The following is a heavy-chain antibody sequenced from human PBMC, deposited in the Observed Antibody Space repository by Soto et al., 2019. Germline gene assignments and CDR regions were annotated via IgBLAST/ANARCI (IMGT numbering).Heavy chain of an antibody. CDR3: TGDFAPKQLWFDY. CDR2: ISYDGTNK. V-gene: IGHV3-30-3*01. D-gene: IGHD5-18*01. J-gene: IGHJ4*02. Sequence: GWSLRLSCAAAGFTFSNYAVHWVRQAPGKGLEWVALISYDGTNKYYADSVKGRFTISRDNSKNTLYLQMNSLRAEDTALYYCTGDFAPKQLWFDYWGQGTLVTVSS. CDR1: GFTFSNYA.